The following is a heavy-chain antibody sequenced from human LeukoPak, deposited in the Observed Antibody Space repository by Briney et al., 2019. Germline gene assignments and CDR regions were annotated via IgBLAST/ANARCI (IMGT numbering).Heavy chain of an antibody. Sequence: GGSLRLSWTASGFTFGDYAMSWFRQAPGKGLEWVGFIRSKAYGGTTEYAASVKGRFTISRDDSKSIAYLQMNSLKTEDTAVYYCTRGGPIVVVVAATEFDPWGQGTLVTVSS. D-gene: IGHD2-15*01. CDR2: IRSKAYGGTT. CDR3: TRGGPIVVVVAATEFDP. J-gene: IGHJ5*02. CDR1: GFTFGDYA. V-gene: IGHV3-49*03.